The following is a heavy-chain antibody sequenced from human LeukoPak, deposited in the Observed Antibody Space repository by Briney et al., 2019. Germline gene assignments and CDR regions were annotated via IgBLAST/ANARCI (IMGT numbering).Heavy chain of an antibody. CDR3: VRAPATNEWRCMDY. D-gene: IGHD2-8*02. CDR2: IKQDGSEK. V-gene: IGHV3-7*01. CDR1: GFTFSNYW. Sequence: GGSLRLSCAASGFTFSNYWMGWVRQAPGKGLEWVANIKQDGSEKRYVDPVKGRFTISRDNAKNSLYLQMNSLRAEDTAVYYRVRAPATNEWRCMDYWGRGTLVTASS. J-gene: IGHJ4*02.